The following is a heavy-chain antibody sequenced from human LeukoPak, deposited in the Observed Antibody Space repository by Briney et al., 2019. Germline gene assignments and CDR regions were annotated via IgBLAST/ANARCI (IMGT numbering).Heavy chain of an antibody. V-gene: IGHV3-21*01. D-gene: IGHD3-3*01. J-gene: IGHJ4*02. Sequence: PGGSLRLSCAASGFTFSSYSMNWVRQAPGKGLEWVSSISSSSSYIYYADSVKGRFTISRDNAKNSLYLQMNSLRAEDTAVYYCARSSLNSRFLEWWGIYYFDYWGQGTLVTVSS. CDR2: ISSSSSYI. CDR1: GFTFSSYS. CDR3: ARSSLNSRFLEWWGIYYFDY.